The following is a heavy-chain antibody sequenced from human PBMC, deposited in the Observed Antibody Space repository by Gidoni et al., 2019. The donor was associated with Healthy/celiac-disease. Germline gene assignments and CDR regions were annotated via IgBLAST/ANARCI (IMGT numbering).Heavy chain of an antibody. CDR2: IFANDEK. CDR1: GFSPSNASMV. Sequence: QVTLKESGPVLVKPTETLTLTCTVSGFSPSNASMVVSWNRQPPGKALEWFAHIFANDEKAYSTSQKSRLTISKDTSKSQVVLTMTNMDPVDTATYYCARIHAATYYYDSSGYYLFDPWGQGTLVTVSS. V-gene: IGHV2-26*01. D-gene: IGHD3-22*01. J-gene: IGHJ5*02. CDR3: ARIHAATYYYDSSGYYLFDP.